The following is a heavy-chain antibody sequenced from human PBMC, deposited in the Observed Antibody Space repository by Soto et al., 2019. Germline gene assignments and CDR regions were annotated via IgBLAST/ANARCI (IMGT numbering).Heavy chain of an antibody. CDR2: INHSGST. J-gene: IGHJ4*02. CDR1: GGSFSGYY. Sequence: PSETLSLTCAVYGGSFSGYYWSWIRQPPGKGLEWIGEINHSGSTNYNPSLKSRVTISVDTSKNQFSLKLSSVTAADTAAYYCARGSYHYDFWSGYYSGWGQGTLVTVSS. V-gene: IGHV4-34*01. CDR3: ARGSYHYDFWSGYYSG. D-gene: IGHD3-3*01.